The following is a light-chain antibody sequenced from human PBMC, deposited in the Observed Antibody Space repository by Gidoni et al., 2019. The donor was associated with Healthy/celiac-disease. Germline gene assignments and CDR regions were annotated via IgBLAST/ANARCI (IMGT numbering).Light chain of an antibody. CDR3: SSYTISSTPSVV. J-gene: IGLJ2*01. CDR2: DVT. CDR1: SSDVGAYDY. Sequence: QSALTQPASVSGSPGQSITISCTGTSSDVGAYDYVSWYQQHPGKAPKLIIYDVTSRPSGVSRRFSGSKSGNTASLTISGLQAGDEADYYCSSYTISSTPSVVFGGGTKVTVL. V-gene: IGLV2-14*01.